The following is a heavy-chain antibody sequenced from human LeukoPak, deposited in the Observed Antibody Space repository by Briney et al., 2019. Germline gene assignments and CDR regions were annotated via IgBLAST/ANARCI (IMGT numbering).Heavy chain of an antibody. D-gene: IGHD3-22*01. CDR2: ISYDGSNK. CDR1: GFTFSSYA. V-gene: IGHV3-30*09. CDR3: ARWMNYYDSSGYH. J-gene: IGHJ4*02. Sequence: HAGRSLRLSCAASGFTFSSYAMHWVRQAPGKGLERVAVISYDGSNKYYADSVKGRFAISRDNSKNTLFLQMNSLRAEDTAVYYCARWMNYYDSSGYHWGQGTLVTVSS.